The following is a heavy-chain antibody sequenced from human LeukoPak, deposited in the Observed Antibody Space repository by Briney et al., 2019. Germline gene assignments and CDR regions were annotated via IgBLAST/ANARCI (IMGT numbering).Heavy chain of an antibody. D-gene: IGHD2-8*01. CDR3: AKYTSTGRYWTNGACSPVYY. V-gene: IGHV3-23*01. J-gene: IGHJ4*02. CDR2: ISDTGATT. Sequence: GGSLRLSCAGSGFNFRRYAMSWVRQAPGKGLEWVSAISDTGATTYDADSVKGRFTISRDNSRSTLYLQMNSLRAEDSALYYCAKYTSTGRYWTNGACSPVYYWGQGTLVTVSS. CDR1: GFNFRRYA.